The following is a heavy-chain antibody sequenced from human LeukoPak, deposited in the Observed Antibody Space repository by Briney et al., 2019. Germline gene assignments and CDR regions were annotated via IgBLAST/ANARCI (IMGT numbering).Heavy chain of an antibody. D-gene: IGHD3-10*01. CDR2: ISSSGSTI. Sequence: GGSLRLSCAASGFTFSSYEMNWVRQAPGKGLEWVSYISSSGSTIYYADSVKGRFTISRDNAKNSLYLQMNSLRAEDTAVYYCARAAKYYYGSETYYFFDYWGQGTLVTVSS. V-gene: IGHV3-48*03. J-gene: IGHJ4*02. CDR3: ARAAKYYYGSETYYFFDY. CDR1: GFTFSSYE.